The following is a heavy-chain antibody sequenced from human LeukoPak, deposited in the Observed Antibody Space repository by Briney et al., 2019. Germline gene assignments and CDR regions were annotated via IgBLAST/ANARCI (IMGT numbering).Heavy chain of an antibody. CDR2: IYYSGST. V-gene: IGHV4-31*03. CDR1: GGSISSGGYY. CDR3: AKGYSYGTGYNWFDP. Sequence: SETLSLTCTVTGGSISSGGYYWSWIRQHPGKGLEWIAYIYYSGSTYYNPSLKSRFTISADTSKNQFSLKLSSVTAADTAVYYCAKGYSYGTGYNWFDPWGQGTLVTVSS. D-gene: IGHD5-18*01. J-gene: IGHJ5*02.